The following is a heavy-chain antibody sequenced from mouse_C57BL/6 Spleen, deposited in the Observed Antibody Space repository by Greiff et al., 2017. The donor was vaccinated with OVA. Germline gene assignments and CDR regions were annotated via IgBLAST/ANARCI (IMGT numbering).Heavy chain of an antibody. CDR2: INPNNGGT. Sequence: EVQLQQSGPELVKPGASVKISCKASGYTFTDYYMNWVKQSHGKSLEWIGDINPNNGGTSYNQKFKGKATLTVDKSSSTAYMELRSLTSEDSAVYYCARPLSGSSPYYYAMDDWGQGTSVTVSS. D-gene: IGHD1-1*01. CDR3: ARPLSGSSPYYYAMDD. CDR1: GYTFTDYY. J-gene: IGHJ4*01. V-gene: IGHV1-26*01.